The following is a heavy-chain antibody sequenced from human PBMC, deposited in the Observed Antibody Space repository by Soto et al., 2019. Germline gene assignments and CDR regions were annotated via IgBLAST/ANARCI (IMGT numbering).Heavy chain of an antibody. CDR3: ARARGYSYGDQYFDY. D-gene: IGHD5-18*01. V-gene: IGHV1-69*01. J-gene: IGHJ4*02. CDR1: GGTVSNYA. Sequence: VQLVQSGAEVKKPGSSVKVSCKASGGTVSNYALSWVRQAPGQGLEWMGGITPIFGTSNYAQKFQGRVTITADESTNTAYIDLSSLRSEDTAVYYCARARGYSYGDQYFDYWGQGTLVTVSS. CDR2: ITPIFGTS.